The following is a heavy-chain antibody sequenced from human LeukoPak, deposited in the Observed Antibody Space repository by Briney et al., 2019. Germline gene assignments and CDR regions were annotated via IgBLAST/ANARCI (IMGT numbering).Heavy chain of an antibody. Sequence: PSETLSLTCAVYGGSFSGYFWGWIRQPPGKELEWIGSISYSGSTYYNPSLKSRVTISVDTSKDQFSLKLRSVTAADTAVYYCAKDTRYFDHYFDNWGQGTLVTVSS. J-gene: IGHJ4*02. D-gene: IGHD3-9*01. CDR2: ISYSGST. CDR1: GGSFSGYF. V-gene: IGHV4-34*01. CDR3: AKDTRYFDHYFDN.